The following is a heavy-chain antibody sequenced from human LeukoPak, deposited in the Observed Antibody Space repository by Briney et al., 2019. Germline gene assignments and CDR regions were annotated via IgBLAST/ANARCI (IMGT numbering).Heavy chain of an antibody. Sequence: GGSLRLSCAASGFTFSSYWMHWVRQAPGKGLVWVSRINSDGSSTSYADSVKGRFTISRDNAKNTLYLQMNSLRAEDTAVYYCAKDRSNYYGSGSYYNLWGQGTLVTVSS. J-gene: IGHJ4*02. CDR3: AKDRSNYYGSGSYYNL. V-gene: IGHV3-74*01. CDR2: INSDGSST. D-gene: IGHD3-10*01. CDR1: GFTFSSYW.